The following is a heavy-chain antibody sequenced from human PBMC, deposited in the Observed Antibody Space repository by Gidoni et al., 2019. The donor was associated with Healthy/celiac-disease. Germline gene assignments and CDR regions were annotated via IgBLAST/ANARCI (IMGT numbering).Heavy chain of an antibody. CDR2: IYYSGST. CDR1: GGSISSSSYY. CDR3: ARTPKYYDSSGYSGY. Sequence: QLQLQESGPGLVKPSETLSLTCTVSGGSISSSSYYWGGIRQPPGKGLEWIGSIYYSGSTYYNPSLKSRVTISVDTSKNQFSLKLSSVTAADTAVYYCARTPKYYDSSGYSGYWGQGTLVTVSS. V-gene: IGHV4-39*01. J-gene: IGHJ4*02. D-gene: IGHD3-22*01.